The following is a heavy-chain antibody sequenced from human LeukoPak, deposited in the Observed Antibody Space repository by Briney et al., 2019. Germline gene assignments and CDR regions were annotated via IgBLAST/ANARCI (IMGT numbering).Heavy chain of an antibody. CDR2: IYYSGST. CDR1: GGSISSSSYS. Sequence: SETLSLTCTVSGGSISSSSYSWGWIRQPPGKGLEWIGSIYYSGSTYYNPSLKSRVTISVDTSKNQFSLKLSSVTAADTAVYYCARLLWGYSYGLGGPWGQGTLVTVSS. D-gene: IGHD5-18*01. CDR3: ARLLWGYSYGLGGP. J-gene: IGHJ5*02. V-gene: IGHV4-39*01.